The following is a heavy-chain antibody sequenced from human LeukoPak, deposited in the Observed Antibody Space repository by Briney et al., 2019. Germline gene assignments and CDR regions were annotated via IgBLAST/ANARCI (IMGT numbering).Heavy chain of an antibody. CDR2: MYYSGST. V-gene: IGHV4-59*08. Sequence: SETLSLTCNPSGGSISSYDWSWIRQAPGQGLEWIGYMYYSGSTNYNPSLKSRVTMSVDTSNNQFALKLISVTAADTAVYYCAGMIISEPNYYHGMAVGGQGTTVTVSS. CDR3: AGMIISEPNYYHGMAV. J-gene: IGHJ6*02. CDR1: GGSISSYD. D-gene: IGHD3-22*01.